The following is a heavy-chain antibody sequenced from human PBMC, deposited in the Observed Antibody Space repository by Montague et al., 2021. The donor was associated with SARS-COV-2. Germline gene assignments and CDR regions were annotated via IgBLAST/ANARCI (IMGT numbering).Heavy chain of an antibody. CDR3: ARDHFPDILTGYYLY. D-gene: IGHD3-9*01. CDR1: RFTFSSYS. CDR2: ISSSSSYI. Sequence: SLRLSCAASRFTFSSYSMNWVRQAPGKGLEWVSSISSSSSYIYYTDSVKGRFTISRDNAKNSLYLQMNSLRAEDTAVYYCARDHFPDILTGYYLYWGQGTLVTVSS. V-gene: IGHV3-21*01. J-gene: IGHJ4*02.